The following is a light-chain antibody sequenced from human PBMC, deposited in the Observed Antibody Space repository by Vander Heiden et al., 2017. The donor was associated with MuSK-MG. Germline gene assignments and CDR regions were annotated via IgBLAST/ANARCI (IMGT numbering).Light chain of an antibody. Sequence: DIKMTQSPSALSASVGDRVTITCQASQDISNYLTWYQQKPGKAPKLLIYDASNLETGVPSRFSGSGSGTDFTFTISSLQPEDIATYYCQQYDNRLLTFGGGTKVEIK. CDR1: QDISNY. CDR3: QQYDNRLLT. J-gene: IGKJ4*01. V-gene: IGKV1-33*01. CDR2: DAS.